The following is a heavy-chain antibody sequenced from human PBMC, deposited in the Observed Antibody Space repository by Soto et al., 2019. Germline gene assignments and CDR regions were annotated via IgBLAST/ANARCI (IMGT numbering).Heavy chain of an antibody. CDR1: GLTFSSYW. J-gene: IGHJ6*02. CDR2: IKSDGSNI. Sequence: GGSLRLSCVASGLTFSSYWMDWVRQAPGKGLVWVSRIKSDGSNIAYGDSVKGRFTISRDNAKNSLYLQMNSLRAEDTAVYYCARDPNIVLVPAAIYYYYGMDVWGQGTTVTVSS. CDR3: ARDPNIVLVPAAIYYYYGMDV. D-gene: IGHD2-2*01. V-gene: IGHV3-74*01.